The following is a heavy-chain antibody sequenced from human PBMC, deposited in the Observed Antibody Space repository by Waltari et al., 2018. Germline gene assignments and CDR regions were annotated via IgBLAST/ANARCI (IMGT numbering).Heavy chain of an antibody. Sequence: EVQLVESGGGLVQPGGSLRLSCAASGFTIGTRWMSWVRQAPGKWLEWVANINQDGREKYYVDSMKGRVTISRDNAKNSLFLQMDSLRAEDTAVYFCAMAAGTLYWGQGTLVTVSS. D-gene: IGHD6-13*01. CDR1: GFTIGTRW. V-gene: IGHV3-7*01. J-gene: IGHJ4*02. CDR2: INQDGREK. CDR3: AMAAGTLY.